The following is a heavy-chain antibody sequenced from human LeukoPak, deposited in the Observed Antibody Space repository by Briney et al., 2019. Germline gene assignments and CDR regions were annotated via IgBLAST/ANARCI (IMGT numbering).Heavy chain of an antibody. J-gene: IGHJ5*02. CDR3: AEDSASGWPFFDP. CDR1: GFTFSSYG. V-gene: IGHV3-30*02. Sequence: GGSLRLSCAASGFTFSSYGMHWVRQAPGKGLEWVAFIRYDGSNKYYADSVKGRFTISRDNSKNTLYLQMNSLRAEDTAVYYCAEDSASGWPFFDPWGQGTLVTVSS. CDR2: IRYDGSNK. D-gene: IGHD6-19*01.